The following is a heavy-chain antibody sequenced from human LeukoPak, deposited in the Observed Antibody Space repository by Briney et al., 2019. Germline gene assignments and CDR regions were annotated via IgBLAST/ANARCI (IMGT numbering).Heavy chain of an antibody. CDR1: GGSISSYY. D-gene: IGHD4-11*01. Sequence: SETLSLTCTVSGGSISSYYWTWIGQPPGKGLEWIGYIHYSGTTNYNPSLKGRVTISVDTSKNQVSLMLSSVTAADTAVYYCAKQRDAYSNDRPFDFWGQGTLVTVSS. CDR2: IHYSGTT. CDR3: AKQRDAYSNDRPFDF. J-gene: IGHJ4*02. V-gene: IGHV4-59*08.